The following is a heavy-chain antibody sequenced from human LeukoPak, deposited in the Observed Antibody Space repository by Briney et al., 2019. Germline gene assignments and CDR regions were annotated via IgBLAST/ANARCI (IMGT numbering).Heavy chain of an antibody. CDR3: ARGKPSYCGGDCYPAIYYFDY. J-gene: IGHJ4*02. V-gene: IGHV3-13*01. CDR2: IGTAGDT. CDR1: GFTFSSYD. Sequence: PGGSLRLSCAASGFTFSSYDMHWVRQATGKGLEWVSAIGTAGDTYYPGSVKGRFTISRENAKNSLYLQRNSLRAGDTAVYYCARGKPSYCGGDCYPAIYYFDYWGQGTLVTVSS. D-gene: IGHD2-21*02.